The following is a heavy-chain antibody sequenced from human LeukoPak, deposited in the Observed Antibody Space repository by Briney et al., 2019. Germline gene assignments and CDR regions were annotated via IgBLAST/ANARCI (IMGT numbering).Heavy chain of an antibody. CDR2: INGNSGYT. J-gene: IGHJ5*02. V-gene: IGHV1-2*02. CDR3: ARGFGYYYDSSGYGKGWFDP. Sequence: ASVKVSCKASGYTFTGYYMHWVRQAPGQGLEWMGWINGNSGYTKYAQKFQGRVTVTRDTSISTAYMELSRLRSDDTAVYYCARGFGYYYDSSGYGKGWFDPWGQGTLVTVSS. CDR1: GYTFTGYY. D-gene: IGHD3-22*01.